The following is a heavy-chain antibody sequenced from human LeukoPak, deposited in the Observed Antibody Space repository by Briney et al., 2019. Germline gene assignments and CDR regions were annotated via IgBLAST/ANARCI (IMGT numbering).Heavy chain of an antibody. D-gene: IGHD1-1*01. Sequence: ASVKVSCKASGYTFTGYYIHWVRQAPGQGLEWMGRINPNSGGTNYAQKFQGRVTMTRDTSISTAYMELSRLRSDDTAVYYCARSTRSVGWFDHWGQGTLVTVSS. CDR3: ARSTRSVGWFDH. CDR2: INPNSGGT. J-gene: IGHJ5*02. CDR1: GYTFTGYY. V-gene: IGHV1-2*06.